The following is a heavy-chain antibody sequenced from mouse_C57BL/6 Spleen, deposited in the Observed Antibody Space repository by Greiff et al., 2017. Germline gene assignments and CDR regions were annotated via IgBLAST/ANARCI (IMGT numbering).Heavy chain of an antibody. CDR2: INYDGSST. Sequence: EVKLMESEGGLVQPGSSMKLSCTASGFTFSDYYMAWVRQVPEKGLEWVANINYDGSSTYYLDSLKSRFIISRDNAKNILYLQMSSLKSEDTATYCCARGRYGDYWGQGTTLTVSS. V-gene: IGHV5-16*01. CDR1: GFTFSDYY. D-gene: IGHD1-1*01. CDR3: ARGRYGDY. J-gene: IGHJ2*01.